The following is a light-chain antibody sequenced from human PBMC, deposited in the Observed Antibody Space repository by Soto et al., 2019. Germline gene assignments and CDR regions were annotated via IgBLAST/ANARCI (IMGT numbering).Light chain of an antibody. CDR3: QRSFNTPLT. Sequence: DIQMTQSPSSLSASVGDRVTITCRASQSISSYLHWYQQKPGKASKLLIYAASSLQSGVPSRFSGSGSGTDFTLTISSLQPEDFATYYCQRSFNTPLTFGGGTKVEIK. CDR1: QSISSY. V-gene: IGKV1-39*01. CDR2: AAS. J-gene: IGKJ4*01.